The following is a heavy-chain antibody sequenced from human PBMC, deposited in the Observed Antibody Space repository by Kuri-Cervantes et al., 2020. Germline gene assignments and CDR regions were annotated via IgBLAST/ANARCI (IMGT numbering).Heavy chain of an antibody. CDR1: GFTVSSNY. CDR3: ARADSGSYFGY. Sequence: GESLKISCAASGFTVSSNYMSWVRQAPEKGLEWVANIKQDGSEKYYVDSVKGRFTISRDNAKNSLYLQMNSLRAEDTAVYYCARADSGSYFGYWGQGTLVTVSS. V-gene: IGHV3-7*01. J-gene: IGHJ4*02. D-gene: IGHD1-26*01. CDR2: IKQDGSEK.